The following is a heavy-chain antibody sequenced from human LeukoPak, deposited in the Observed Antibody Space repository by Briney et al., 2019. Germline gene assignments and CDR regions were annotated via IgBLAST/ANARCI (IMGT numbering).Heavy chain of an antibody. CDR3: ARVLYYYDSSGYFRRNDAFDI. Sequence: PSQTLSLTCTVSGGSISSGDYYWSWIRQPPGKGLEWFGYIYYSGSTYYNPSLKSRVTISVDTSKNQFSLKLSSVTAADTAVYYCARVLYYYDSSGYFRRNDAFDIWGQGTMVTVSS. J-gene: IGHJ3*02. CDR1: GGSISSGDYY. D-gene: IGHD3-22*01. CDR2: IYYSGST. V-gene: IGHV4-30-4*08.